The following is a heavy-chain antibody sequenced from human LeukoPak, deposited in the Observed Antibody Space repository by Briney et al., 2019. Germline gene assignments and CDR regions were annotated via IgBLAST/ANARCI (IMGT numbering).Heavy chain of an antibody. V-gene: IGHV4-34*01. CDR1: GXSFSGYY. D-gene: IGHD6-25*01. Sequence: SETLSLTCVVYGXSFSGYYGSWIRQPPGKGLEWMGEINHSGGTNYNPSLKSRVTMSVDTSKKQFSLKLSSVTAADTAVYYCARLKVPYTSGLAPWGQGTLVTVSS. CDR3: ARLKVPYTSGLAP. CDR2: INHSGGT. J-gene: IGHJ5*02.